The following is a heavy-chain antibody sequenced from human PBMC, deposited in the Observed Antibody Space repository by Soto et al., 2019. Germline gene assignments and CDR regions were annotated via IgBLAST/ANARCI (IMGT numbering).Heavy chain of an antibody. CDR2: IYHRGST. Sequence: SETLSLTCAVSGGSITSGGYSWSWIRQPPGKGLEWIGYIYHRGSTYYNPSLKSRVTISVDTSKNQFSLKLSSVTAADTAVYYCARVVVPVPVGGYNWFDPSGQVTLVTVSS. J-gene: IGHJ5*02. CDR1: GGSITSGGYS. V-gene: IGHV4-30-2*01. CDR3: ARVVVPVPVGGYNWFDP. D-gene: IGHD2-2*01.